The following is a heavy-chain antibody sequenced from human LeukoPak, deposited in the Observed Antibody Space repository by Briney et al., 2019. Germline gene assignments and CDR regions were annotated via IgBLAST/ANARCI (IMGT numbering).Heavy chain of an antibody. J-gene: IGHJ4*02. Sequence: GGSLRLSCAASGFTFSSYWMSWVRQAPGKGLEWVSATTGSGDKLFYADSVKGRFTISRDNSKNTLYLQMNNLRAEDTAVYYCARYENGGIDYWGQGTLVTVYS. CDR1: GFTFSSYW. CDR2: TTGSGDKL. CDR3: ARYENGGIDY. V-gene: IGHV3-23*01. D-gene: IGHD2-15*01.